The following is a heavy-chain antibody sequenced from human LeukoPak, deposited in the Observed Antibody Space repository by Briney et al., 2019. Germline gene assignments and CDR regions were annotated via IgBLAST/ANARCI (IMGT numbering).Heavy chain of an antibody. Sequence: PGGSLRLSCAASGFTFSSYAMHWVRQAPGKGLEWVAVISYDGSNKYYADSVKGRFTISRDNSKNTLYLQMNSLRAEDTAVYYCASPSHSGSYLGPVNYWGQGTLVTVSS. CDR3: ASPSHSGSYLGPVNY. CDR2: ISYDGSNK. J-gene: IGHJ4*02. CDR1: GFTFSSYA. D-gene: IGHD1-26*01. V-gene: IGHV3-30-3*01.